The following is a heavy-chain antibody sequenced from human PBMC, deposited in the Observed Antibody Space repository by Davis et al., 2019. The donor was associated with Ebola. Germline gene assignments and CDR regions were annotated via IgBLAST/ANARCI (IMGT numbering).Heavy chain of an antibody. D-gene: IGHD3-10*01. CDR1: GYTFTSYY. Sequence: ASVKVSCKASGYTFTSYYMHWVRQAPGQGLEWMGIINPSGGNTNYAQKLQGRVTMTTDTSTSTAYMELRSLRSDDTAVYYCARHGGFGELLYYYGMDVWGQGTTVTVSS. CDR2: INPSGGNT. V-gene: IGHV1-46*01. J-gene: IGHJ6*02. CDR3: ARHGGFGELLYYYGMDV.